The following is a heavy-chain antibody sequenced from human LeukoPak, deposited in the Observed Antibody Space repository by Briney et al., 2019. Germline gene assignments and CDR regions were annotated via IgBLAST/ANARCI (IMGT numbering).Heavy chain of an antibody. D-gene: IGHD3-10*01. V-gene: IGHV4-59*01. J-gene: IGHJ4*02. CDR3: ARDSGSGSYPVYYFDY. CDR1: GVSISSYY. CDR2: IYYSGST. Sequence: PSETLSLTCTVSGVSISSYYWSWLRQPPGKGLEWIGYIYYSGSTNYNPSLKSRVTISVDTSKNQFSLKLSSVTAADTAVYYCARDSGSGSYPVYYFDYWGQGTLVTVSS.